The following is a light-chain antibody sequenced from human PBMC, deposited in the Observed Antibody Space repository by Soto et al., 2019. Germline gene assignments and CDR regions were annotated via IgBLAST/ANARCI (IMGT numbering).Light chain of an antibody. J-gene: IGKJ2*01. CDR1: QSVSGW. CDR2: EAS. V-gene: IGKV1-5*03. CDR3: QQYSSYSPYT. Sequence: IQMTQSPSTLYASVGDTVPVTCRSSQSVSGWLAWYQQKPGTAPKLLIYEASTLHSGVPSRFTGSGSGTEFTLVISRLQPDDFATYYCQQYSSYSPYTFGQGTKVDIK.